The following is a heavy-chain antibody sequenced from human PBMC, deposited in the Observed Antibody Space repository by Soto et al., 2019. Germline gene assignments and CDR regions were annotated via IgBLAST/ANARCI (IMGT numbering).Heavy chain of an antibody. CDR3: ARDSSSMINGGGGYFDY. Sequence: QVQLVESGGGVVQPGRSLRLSCAASGFTFSSYGMHWVRQAPGKGLEWVAVIWYDGSNKYYADSVKGRFTISRDNSKNPLYLQMNSLRAEDTAVYYWARDSSSMINGGGGYFDYWGQGTLVTVSS. CDR1: GFTFSSYG. J-gene: IGHJ4*02. V-gene: IGHV3-33*01. D-gene: IGHD3-16*01. CDR2: IWYDGSNK.